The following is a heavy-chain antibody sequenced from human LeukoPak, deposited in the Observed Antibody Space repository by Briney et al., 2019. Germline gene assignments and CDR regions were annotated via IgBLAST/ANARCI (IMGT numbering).Heavy chain of an antibody. V-gene: IGHV1-2*02. J-gene: IGHJ4*02. CDR3: ARDRKFRGGTDY. CDR2: INPNSGGT. D-gene: IGHD3-16*01. CDR1: GYTFTGYY. Sequence: GASVKVSCKASGYTFTGYYMHWVRQAPGQGLEWMGWINPNSGGTNYAQKFQGRVTMTRDTSISTAYMELSRLRSDDTAVYYRARDRKFRGGTDYWGQGTLVTVSS.